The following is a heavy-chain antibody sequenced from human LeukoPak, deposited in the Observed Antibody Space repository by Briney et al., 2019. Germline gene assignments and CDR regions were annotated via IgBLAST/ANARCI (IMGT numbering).Heavy chain of an antibody. CDR2: IYYSGST. Sequence: SETLSLTCTVSGGSISSYYWSWIRQPPRKGLEWIGYIYYSGSTNYNPSLKSRVTISVDTSKNQFSLKLSSVTAADTAVYYCARTWLIVKDAFDIWGQGTMVTVSS. CDR3: ARTWLIVKDAFDI. D-gene: IGHD2-15*01. J-gene: IGHJ3*02. CDR1: GGSISSYY. V-gene: IGHV4-59*01.